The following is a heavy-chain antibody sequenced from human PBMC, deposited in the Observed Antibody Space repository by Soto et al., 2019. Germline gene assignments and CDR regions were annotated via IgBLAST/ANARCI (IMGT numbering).Heavy chain of an antibody. CDR3: TRERIAVAGSGPYYYYGMDV. V-gene: IGHV1-2*04. CDR2: INPNSGGT. Sequence: ASVKVSCKASGYTFTGYYMHWVRQAPGQGLEWMGWINPNSGGTNYAQKFQGWVTMTRDTSISTAYMELSRLRSDDTAVYYCTRERIAVAGSGPYYYYGMDVWGQGTTVTVSS. CDR1: GYTFTGYY. J-gene: IGHJ6*02. D-gene: IGHD6-19*01.